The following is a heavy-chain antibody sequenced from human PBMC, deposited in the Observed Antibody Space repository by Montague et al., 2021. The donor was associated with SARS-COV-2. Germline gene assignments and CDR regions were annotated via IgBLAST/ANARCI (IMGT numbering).Heavy chain of an antibody. CDR3: ARPASGIGNAFDV. Sequence: SETLSLTCAVYSGSFSDLYWTWIRQPPGKGLEWIGEINHTGSASYNPSLKSRVTISVDTSKDQFSLNLNSVTVADTAIYFCARPASGIGNAFDVWGQGTMVNVSS. V-gene: IGHV4-34*01. J-gene: IGHJ3*01. CDR1: SGSFSDLY. D-gene: IGHD3-10*01. CDR2: INHTGSA.